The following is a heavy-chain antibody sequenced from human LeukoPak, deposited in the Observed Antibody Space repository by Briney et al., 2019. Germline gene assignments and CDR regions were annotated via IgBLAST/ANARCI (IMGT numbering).Heavy chain of an antibody. J-gene: IGHJ3*02. CDR3: AKVRYFGPSAFDI. CDR2: ISYDGSNK. V-gene: IGHV3-30*18. Sequence: GGSLRLSCAASGFTFRNYGMHWVRQAPGKGLDWVAVISYDGSNKYYADSVKGRFTISRDNSKNTLYLQMNSLRAEDTAVYYCAKVRYFGPSAFDIWGQGTMVTVSS. CDR1: GFTFRNYG. D-gene: IGHD3-9*01.